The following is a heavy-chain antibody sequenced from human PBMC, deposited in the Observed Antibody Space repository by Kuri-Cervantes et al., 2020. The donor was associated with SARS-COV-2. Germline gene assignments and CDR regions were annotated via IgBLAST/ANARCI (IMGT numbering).Heavy chain of an antibody. J-gene: IGHJ4*02. D-gene: IGHD6-19*01. CDR1: GGSISSYY. V-gene: IGHV4-4*07. Sequence: SETLSLTCTVSGGSISSYYWSWIRQPAGKGLEWIGRIYTSGSTNYNPSLKSRVTISVDTSKNQFSLKLSSVTAADTAVYYCARAPSRGQWLVKYYFDYWGQGALVTVSS. CDR2: IYTSGST. CDR3: ARAPSRGQWLVKYYFDY.